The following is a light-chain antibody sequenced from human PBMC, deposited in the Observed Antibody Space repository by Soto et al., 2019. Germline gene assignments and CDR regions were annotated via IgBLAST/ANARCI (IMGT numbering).Light chain of an antibody. CDR1: SSDVGGYNY. V-gene: IGLV2-14*01. Sequence: QSVLTQPASVSGCPGQSITISCTGTSSDVGGYNYVSWYQQHPGKAPKLMIYDVSNRPSGVSNRFSGSKSGNTASLTISGLQAEDEADYYCSSYTSSSTSGFGGGTKVTVL. CDR3: SSYTSSSTSG. J-gene: IGLJ2*01. CDR2: DVS.